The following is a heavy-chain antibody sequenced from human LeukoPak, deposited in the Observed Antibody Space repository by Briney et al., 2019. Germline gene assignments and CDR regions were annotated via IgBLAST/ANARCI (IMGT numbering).Heavy chain of an antibody. CDR1: SGSISSSTYY. CDR3: GAALREGSIAAAPY. D-gene: IGHD6-25*01. Sequence: SETLSLTCTVSSGSISSSTYYWGWIRQPPGKGLEGIGSIYLSRSNYYNPSLKSRATISVDTSKNQFTLNLNSVTAADTAVYYCGAALREGSIAAAPYWGQGTLVTVSS. J-gene: IGHJ4*02. CDR2: IYLSRSN. V-gene: IGHV4-39*01.